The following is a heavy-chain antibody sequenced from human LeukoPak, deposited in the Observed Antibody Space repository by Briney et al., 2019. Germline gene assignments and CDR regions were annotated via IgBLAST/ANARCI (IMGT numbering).Heavy chain of an antibody. J-gene: IGHJ3*02. Sequence: PGGSLRLSCAASGFTFSSYAMSWVRQAPGKGLEWVSAISGSGGSTYYADSVKGRFTISRDNSKNTLYLQMNSLRAEDTAVYYCAKGMDYYGSGSPPDAFDIWGQGTMVTVSS. CDR2: ISGSGGST. V-gene: IGHV3-23*01. CDR3: AKGMDYYGSGSPPDAFDI. D-gene: IGHD3-10*01. CDR1: GFTFSSYA.